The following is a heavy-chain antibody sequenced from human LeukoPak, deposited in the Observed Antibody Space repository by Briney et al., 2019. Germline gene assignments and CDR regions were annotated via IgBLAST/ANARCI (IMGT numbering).Heavy chain of an antibody. J-gene: IGHJ6*02. V-gene: IGHV6-1*01. CDR1: GDSVSSNSAA. CDR2: TYYRSKWYN. CDR3: ARDRDPDSSAYYYYYYYGLDA. Sequence: SQTLSLTCAISGDSVSSNSAAWNWIRQSPSRGLEWLGRTYYRSKWYNDYAISVKGRITINPDTSKNQFSLQSNSVTPEDTAVYYCARDRDPDSSAYYYYYYYGLDAWGQGTTVTVSS. D-gene: IGHD3-22*01.